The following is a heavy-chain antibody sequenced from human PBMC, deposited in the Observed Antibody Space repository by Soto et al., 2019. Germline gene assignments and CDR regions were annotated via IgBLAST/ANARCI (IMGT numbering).Heavy chain of an antibody. V-gene: IGHV3-21*01. CDR2: ISTTSSYI. J-gene: IGHJ4*02. CDR3: ARIFWSATITEDYFDY. D-gene: IGHD3-3*01. CDR1: GFTFSSYS. Sequence: EVQLVESGGGLVKPGGSLRLSCAASGFTFSSYSMYWVRQAPGKGLEWVSSISTTSSYIYYADSVKGRFTISRDNAKNSLYLQINSLRAEDTAVYYFARIFWSATITEDYFDYWGQGTRVTVSS.